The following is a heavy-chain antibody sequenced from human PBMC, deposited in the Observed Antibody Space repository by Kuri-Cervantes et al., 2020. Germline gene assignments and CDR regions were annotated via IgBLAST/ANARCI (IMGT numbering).Heavy chain of an antibody. V-gene: IGHV3-7*01. D-gene: IGHD6-19*01. CDR1: GFTFSSYW. CDR2: IKHDGSAK. Sequence: LSLTCAASGFTFSSYWMSWVRQAPGKGLEWVANIKHDGSAKDYLDSVKGRFTISRDNAKNSLYLQMNSLRAEDTAVYFCASGSGWLTPYWGQGTLVTVSS. CDR3: ASGSGWLTPY. J-gene: IGHJ4*02.